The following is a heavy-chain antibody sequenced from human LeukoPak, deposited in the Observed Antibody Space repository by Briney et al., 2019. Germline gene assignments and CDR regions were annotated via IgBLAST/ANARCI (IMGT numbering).Heavy chain of an antibody. V-gene: IGHV4-39*07. Sequence: PSETLSLTCTVSGGSISSSSYYWGWIRQPPGKGLEWIGSIYYSGSTYYNPSLKSRVTISVDTSKNQFSLKLSSVTAADTAVYYCARDPLYYYDSSGYDWFDPWGQGTLVTVSS. D-gene: IGHD3-22*01. J-gene: IGHJ5*02. CDR1: GGSISSSSYY. CDR3: ARDPLYYYDSSGYDWFDP. CDR2: IYYSGST.